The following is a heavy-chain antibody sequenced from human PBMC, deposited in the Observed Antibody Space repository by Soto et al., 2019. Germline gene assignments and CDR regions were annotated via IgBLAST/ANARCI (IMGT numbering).Heavy chain of an antibody. CDR1: GFTFSTFA. J-gene: IGHJ4*02. Sequence: EVQVLESGGGLVQPGGSLRLSCVASGFTFSTFAMTWVRQAPGQGLEWVSVISGGGESTYYADSVKGRLTISRDNSKNTLYLQMNSLRGEDTAIYYCARGSGSSVIRPLLYWGQGTLVTVSS. CDR3: ARGSGSSVIRPLLY. V-gene: IGHV3-23*01. D-gene: IGHD6-13*01. CDR2: ISGGGEST.